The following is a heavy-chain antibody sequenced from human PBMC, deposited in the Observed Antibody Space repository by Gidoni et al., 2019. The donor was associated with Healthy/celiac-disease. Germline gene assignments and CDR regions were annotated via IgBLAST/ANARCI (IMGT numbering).Heavy chain of an antibody. CDR1: GDTFTGYD. CDR2: INPNSGGT. CDR3: AREGGCSGGSFYSGYYYYGMDV. J-gene: IGHJ6*02. V-gene: IGHV1-2*02. Sequence: QVQLVQSGAEVKKPVAAVKVSCKASGDTFTGYDMHWVRQAPGQGLEWIGCINPNSGGTNYAQKFQGRVTMTRDTSISTAYMELIRLISDDTAVYYCAREGGCSGGSFYSGYYYYGMDVWGQGITVTVSS. D-gene: IGHD2-15*01.